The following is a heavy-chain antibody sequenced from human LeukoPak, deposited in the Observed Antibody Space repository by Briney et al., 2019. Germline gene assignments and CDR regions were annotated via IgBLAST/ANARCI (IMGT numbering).Heavy chain of an antibody. V-gene: IGHV2-70*11. CDR2: IDWDDEK. D-gene: IGHD2-15*01. CDR1: GFSLSTSGVC. J-gene: IGHJ4*02. Sequence: SGPALVKPTQTLTLTCTFSGFSLSTSGVCVSWIRQPPGKALEWLARIDWDDEKYYSTSLKTRLTISKDTSKNQVVLTMTNMDPVDTATYYCARIREYCSGGTCYRGSYYFDYWGREPWSPSPQ. CDR3: ARIREYCSGGTCYRGSYYFDY.